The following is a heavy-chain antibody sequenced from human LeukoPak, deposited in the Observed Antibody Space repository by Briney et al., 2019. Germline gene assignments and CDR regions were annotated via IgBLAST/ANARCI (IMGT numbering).Heavy chain of an antibody. D-gene: IGHD3-22*01. CDR3: ARGPYYDSSGYPVY. CDR2: INHSGST. CDR1: GGSISSYY. V-gene: IGHV4-34*01. J-gene: IGHJ4*02. Sequence: SETLSLTCTVSGGSISSYYWSWIRQPPGKGLEWIGEINHSGSTNYNPSLKSRVTISVDTSKNQFSLKLSSVTAADTAVYYCARGPYYDSSGYPVYWGQGTLVTVSS.